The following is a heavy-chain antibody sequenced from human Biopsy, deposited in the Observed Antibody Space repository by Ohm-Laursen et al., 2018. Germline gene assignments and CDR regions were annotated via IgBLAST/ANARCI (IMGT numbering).Heavy chain of an antibody. CDR1: GDSISIYY. J-gene: IGHJ4*02. CDR3: ARARIKTSGVLIPETYYFDS. D-gene: IGHD3-3*01. Sequence: GTLSLTCTVSGDSISIYYWSWIRQPPGKGLEWIGNFYYSGSTNYNPSLKSRITMSLDRSKSQVSLRMNYVTAADTAVYYCARARIKTSGVLIPETYYFDSWGQGTLVTVSS. CDR2: FYYSGST. V-gene: IGHV4-59*01.